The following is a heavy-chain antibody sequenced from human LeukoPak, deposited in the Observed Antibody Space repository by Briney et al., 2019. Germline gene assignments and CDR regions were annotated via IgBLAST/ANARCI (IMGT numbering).Heavy chain of an antibody. CDR2: IYTSGST. Sequence: SETLSLTCTVSGGSISSYYWSWIRQPAGKGLEWIGRIYTSGSTNYNPSLKSRVTMSVDTSKNQCSLKLSSVTAADTAVYYCARMYDFWSGYLAAFDIWGQGTMVTVSS. V-gene: IGHV4-4*07. J-gene: IGHJ3*02. CDR3: ARMYDFWSGYLAAFDI. D-gene: IGHD3-3*01. CDR1: GGSISSYY.